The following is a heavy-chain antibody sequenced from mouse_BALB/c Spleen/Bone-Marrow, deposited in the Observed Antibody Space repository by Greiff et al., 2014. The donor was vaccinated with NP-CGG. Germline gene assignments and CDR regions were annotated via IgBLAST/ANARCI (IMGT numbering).Heavy chain of an antibody. V-gene: IGHV1S81*02. CDR1: GYTFTSYW. J-gene: IGHJ4*01. CDR3: ARTYGDSPYFYAMDY. Sequence: QVQLQQSGAELVKPGTSVKLSCKTSGYTFTSYWMHWVKQRPGQGLEWIGEIIPSNGCSNYNEKFKNKATLTVDKSSSTAYMQLSSLTSEDSAVYFCARTYGDSPYFYAMDYWGQGTSVTVSS. D-gene: IGHD2-13*01. CDR2: IIPSNGCS.